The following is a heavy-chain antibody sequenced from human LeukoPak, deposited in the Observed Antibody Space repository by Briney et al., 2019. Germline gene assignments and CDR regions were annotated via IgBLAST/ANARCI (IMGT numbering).Heavy chain of an antibody. V-gene: IGHV3-48*01. Sequence: GGSLRLSCAASGFTFSSYSMNWVRQAPGRGREWVSYISSSSSTIYYAAYVKGRFTTSRDNAKNPLYLQMNSLRAEDTAVYYCAREAYDSSGYYPTFDYWGQGTLVTASS. D-gene: IGHD3-22*01. J-gene: IGHJ4*02. CDR3: AREAYDSSGYYPTFDY. CDR1: GFTFSSYS. CDR2: ISSSSSTI.